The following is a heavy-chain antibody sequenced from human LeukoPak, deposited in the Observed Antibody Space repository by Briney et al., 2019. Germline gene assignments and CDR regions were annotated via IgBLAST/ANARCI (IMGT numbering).Heavy chain of an antibody. V-gene: IGHV1-3*01. D-gene: IGHD1-26*01. CDR3: ASGSGSYPEVFDY. CDR2: INAGNGNT. J-gene: IGHJ4*02. CDR1: GYTFTSYG. Sequence: GASVKVSCKASGYTFTSYGISWVRQAPGQGLEWMGWINAGNGNTKYSQKFQGRVTITRDTSASTAYMELSSLRSEDTAVYYCASGSGSYPEVFDYWGQGTLVTVSS.